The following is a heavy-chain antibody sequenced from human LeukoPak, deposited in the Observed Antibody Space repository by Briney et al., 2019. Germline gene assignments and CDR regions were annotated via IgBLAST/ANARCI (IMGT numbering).Heavy chain of an antibody. V-gene: IGHV1-18*01. CDR3: AXXELXLLXYXYYMXV. CDR1: TFTXXG. D-gene: IGHD1-7*01. J-gene: IGHJ6*03. CDR2: ISGYNGNT. Sequence: TFTXXGISWVRQAPGQGLEWMGWISGYNGNTNYAQQKLQGRVTMTTDTSTSTAYMELRSMRSDDTAVYYCAXXELXLLXYXYYMXVWGKGTTVTVSS.